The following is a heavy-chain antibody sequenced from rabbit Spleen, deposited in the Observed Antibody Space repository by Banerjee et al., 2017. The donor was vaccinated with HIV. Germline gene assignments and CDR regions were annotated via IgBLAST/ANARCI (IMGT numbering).Heavy chain of an antibody. V-gene: IGHV1S47*01. CDR2: IDPIFGST. J-gene: IGHJ4*01. CDR3: VRDQAGSGHYIDAYFDL. Sequence: QEQLVESGGGLVQPGGSLKLSCKASGFDFSSYGVSWVRQAPGKGLEWIGYIDPIFGSTYYASWVNGRFTISRHNAQNTLYLQLNSLTAADTATYFCVRDQAGSGHYIDAYFDLWGPGTLVTVS. D-gene: IGHD8-1*01. CDR1: GFDFSSYG.